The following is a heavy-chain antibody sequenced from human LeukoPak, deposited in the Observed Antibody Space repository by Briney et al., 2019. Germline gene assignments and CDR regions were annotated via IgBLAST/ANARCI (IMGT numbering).Heavy chain of an antibody. Sequence: ASVKVSCKASGYTFTSYDINWVRQATRQGLEWMGWMNPNSGNTGYAQKFQGRVTITRNTSISTAYMELSSLRSEDTAVYYCARGNVVITNWFDPWGQGTLVTVSS. J-gene: IGHJ5*02. CDR1: GYTFTSYD. V-gene: IGHV1-8*03. D-gene: IGHD3-22*01. CDR3: ARGNVVITNWFDP. CDR2: MNPNSGNT.